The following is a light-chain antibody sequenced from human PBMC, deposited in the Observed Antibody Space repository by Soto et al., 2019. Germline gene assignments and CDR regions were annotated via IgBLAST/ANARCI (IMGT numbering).Light chain of an antibody. CDR2: EVS. Sequence: QSALTQPASVSGSPGQSITISCTGTSSDVGSYNLVSWYQQHPGKAPKLMIYEVSKRPSGVSNRFSGSKSGNTASLTISGLQAGDVVDYSCSSYDGSLSSYVSGTGTKLPVL. CDR1: SSDVGSYNL. J-gene: IGLJ1*01. CDR3: SSYDGSLSSYV. V-gene: IGLV2-23*02.